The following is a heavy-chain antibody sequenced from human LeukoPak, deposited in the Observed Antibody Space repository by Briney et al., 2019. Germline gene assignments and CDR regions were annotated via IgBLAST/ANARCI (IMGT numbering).Heavy chain of an antibody. V-gene: IGHV1-69*04. Sequence: SVKVSCKASGGTCSSYAISWVRQAPGQGLEWMGRIIPILGIANYAQKFQGRVTITADKSTSTAYMELSSLRAEDTAVYYCAKGVGGSANYYYMDVWGKGTTVTVSS. CDR2: IIPILGIA. D-gene: IGHD3-10*01. CDR1: GGTCSSYA. CDR3: AKGVGGSANYYYMDV. J-gene: IGHJ6*03.